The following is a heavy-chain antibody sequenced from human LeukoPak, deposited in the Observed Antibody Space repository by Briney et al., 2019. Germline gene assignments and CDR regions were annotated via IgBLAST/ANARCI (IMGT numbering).Heavy chain of an antibody. CDR3: ARDTNIPESETFHY. CDR2: TNPNIGST. Sequence: ASVKVSCKASGYTFSDFYIHWVRLAPGQGPEWMGWTNPNIGSTNSAQKFQGRLTMTRDTSISTAYMELSGLRSDDTAVYYCARDTNIPESETFHYWGQGTLVTVSS. CDR1: GYTFSDFY. V-gene: IGHV1-2*02. J-gene: IGHJ4*02. D-gene: IGHD2-2*02.